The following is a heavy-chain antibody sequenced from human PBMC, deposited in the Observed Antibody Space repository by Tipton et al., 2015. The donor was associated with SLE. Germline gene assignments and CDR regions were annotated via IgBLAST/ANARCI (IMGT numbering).Heavy chain of an antibody. CDR2: VYYSGST. CDR1: GGSISSSYYY. D-gene: IGHD2-15*01. V-gene: IGHV4-31*03. Sequence: TLSLTCTVSGGSISSSYYYWSWIRQHPRKGLEWIGYVYYSGSTYYNPSLKSRVTMSVDTSTNQFSLKLSSVTAADTAVYYCARAHGVVAADYWGQGTLVTVSS. J-gene: IGHJ4*02. CDR3: ARAHGVVAADY.